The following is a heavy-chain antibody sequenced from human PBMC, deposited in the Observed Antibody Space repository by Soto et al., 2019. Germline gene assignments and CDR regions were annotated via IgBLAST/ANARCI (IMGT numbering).Heavy chain of an antibody. V-gene: IGHV1-3*01. J-gene: IGHJ4*02. CDR3: ATSRNPTTLEGATAFDY. CDR1: GYTFTNYA. D-gene: IGHD1-26*01. Sequence: VKVSCKASGYTFTNYAMHWVRQAPGQRLEWMGWINAGNGSTKFSQKFQGRVTITRDTSASTAYMDLRSLRSEDTAVYYCATSRNPTTLEGATAFDYWGQGTLVTVSS. CDR2: INAGNGST.